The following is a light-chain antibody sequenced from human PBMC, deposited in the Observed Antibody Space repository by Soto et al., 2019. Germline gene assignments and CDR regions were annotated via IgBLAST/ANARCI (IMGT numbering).Light chain of an antibody. Sequence: AIQMTQSPFSMSASLGDRVTITCRASQGIRNDLGWYQQKPGKAPKLLIYAASSLQSGVPSRFSGSGSGTDFTLTISSLQPEDFATYYCLQDYNYPRTCGQGTKVEIK. J-gene: IGKJ1*01. CDR2: AAS. CDR3: LQDYNYPRT. CDR1: QGIRND. V-gene: IGKV1-6*01.